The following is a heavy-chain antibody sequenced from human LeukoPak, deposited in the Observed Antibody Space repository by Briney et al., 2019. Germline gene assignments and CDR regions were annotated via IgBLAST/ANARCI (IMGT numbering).Heavy chain of an antibody. CDR2: ITWDGGST. V-gene: IGHV3-43D*03. CDR3: AREQGMVRGSWFDP. CDR1: GFTFDDYA. Sequence: GGSLRLSCAASGFTFDDYAMHWVRQASGKGLEWVSHITWDGGSTHYADSVEGRFTIARDNAKNSLYMQMNSLRAEDTALYYCAREQGMVRGSWFDPWGQGTLVTVSS. J-gene: IGHJ5*02. D-gene: IGHD3-10*01.